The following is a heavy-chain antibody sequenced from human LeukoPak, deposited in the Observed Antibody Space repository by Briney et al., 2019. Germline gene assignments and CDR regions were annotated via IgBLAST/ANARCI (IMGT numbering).Heavy chain of an antibody. CDR3: ARARSGNYFDS. CDR2: ISNNGGST. CDR1: GFTFSNHG. D-gene: IGHD3-10*01. J-gene: IGHJ4*02. Sequence: GGSLRLSCEASGFTFSNHGMHWVRQAPGKGLEHVSTISNNGGSTYYANSVKGRFTISRDNSKNTLYLQMGSLRYEDMAVYYCARARSGNYFDSWGEGTLVTISP. V-gene: IGHV3-64*01.